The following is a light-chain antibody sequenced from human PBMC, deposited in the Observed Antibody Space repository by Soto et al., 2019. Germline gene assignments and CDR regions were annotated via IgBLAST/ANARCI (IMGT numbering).Light chain of an antibody. CDR3: HQYNFWPT. Sequence: EIVMTQSPATLSVSPGETASLSCRASQSAGNFLAWYQQKPGQAPRLLIYGTSTRATGVPARFSGGGSGTEFTLTINSLQSEDFAVYFCHQYNFWPTFGQGTKVDIK. J-gene: IGKJ1*01. CDR1: QSAGNF. V-gene: IGKV3-15*01. CDR2: GTS.